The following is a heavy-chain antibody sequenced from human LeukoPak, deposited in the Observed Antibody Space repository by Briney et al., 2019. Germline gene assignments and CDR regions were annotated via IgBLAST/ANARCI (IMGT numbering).Heavy chain of an antibody. Sequence: GGSLRLSCVASGFTFSTYTMSWVRQAPGKGLEWISYISTTGNTLYYADSVKGRFTISRDNAKASLYLQMNSLRDEDTAVYFCSRSGVPFYYFDSFGQGTLVTVSS. J-gene: IGHJ4*02. CDR1: GFTFSTYT. D-gene: IGHD3-10*01. CDR2: ISTTGNTL. V-gene: IGHV3-48*02. CDR3: SRSGVPFYYFDS.